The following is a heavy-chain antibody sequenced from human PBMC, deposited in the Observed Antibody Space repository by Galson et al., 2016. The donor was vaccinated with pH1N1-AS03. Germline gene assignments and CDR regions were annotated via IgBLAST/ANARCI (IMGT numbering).Heavy chain of an antibody. CDR3: ARNWGYYYYYGMDV. Sequence: SLRLSCAASGFTFSSYSMNWVRQAPGKGLEWVSYISSSSSTIYYADSVKGRFTISRDNDKNSLYLQMNSLRAEDTAVYYCARNWGYYYYYGMDVWGQGTTVTVSS. CDR1: GFTFSSYS. CDR2: ISSSSSTI. V-gene: IGHV3-48*01. J-gene: IGHJ6*02. D-gene: IGHD7-27*01.